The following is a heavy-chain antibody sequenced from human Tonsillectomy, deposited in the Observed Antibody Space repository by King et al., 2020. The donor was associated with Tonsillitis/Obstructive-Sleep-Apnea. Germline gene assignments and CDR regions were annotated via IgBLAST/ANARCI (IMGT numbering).Heavy chain of an antibody. V-gene: IGHV4-34*01. Sequence: VQLQQWGAGLLKPSETLSLTCAVYGGSFSGYYWSWIRQPPGKGLEGIGEINHSGSTNYNPSLKSRVTISVDTSKNLFSLKLSSVTAADTAMYYCARDEWPQGFDPWGQGTLVTVSS. CDR2: INHSGST. CDR1: GGSFSGYY. D-gene: IGHD3-3*01. CDR3: ARDEWPQGFDP. J-gene: IGHJ5*02.